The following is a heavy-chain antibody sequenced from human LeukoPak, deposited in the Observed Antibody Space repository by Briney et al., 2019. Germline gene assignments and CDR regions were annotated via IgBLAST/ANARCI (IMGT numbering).Heavy chain of an antibody. CDR1: GFTFSSYA. V-gene: IGHV3-30*04. Sequence: GRSLRLSCAVSGFTFSSYAMHWVRQAPGKGLEWVAVISYDGSNKYYADSVKGRFTISRDNSKNTLYLQMNSLRAEDTAVYYCAKDGGSNHGYYYYYYMDVWGKGTTVTISS. D-gene: IGHD2-15*01. CDR2: ISYDGSNK. CDR3: AKDGGSNHGYYYYYYMDV. J-gene: IGHJ6*03.